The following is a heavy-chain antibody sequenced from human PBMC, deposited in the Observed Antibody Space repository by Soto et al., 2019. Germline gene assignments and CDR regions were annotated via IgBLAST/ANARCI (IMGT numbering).Heavy chain of an antibody. D-gene: IGHD4-17*01. CDR3: ASDYGEIEDFAL. J-gene: IGHJ3*01. CDR2: VIPTLATA. V-gene: IGHV1-69*01. CDR1: GGPFNNHA. Sequence: QVQLVQSGAEVKKPGSSVKVSCKTSGGPFNNHAINWVRQAPGQGLEWVGLVIPTLATADYAQKFQGRVTMTADEFTNTAYVELSSLRSDDTGVYYCASDYGEIEDFALWGQGTVVTVSS.